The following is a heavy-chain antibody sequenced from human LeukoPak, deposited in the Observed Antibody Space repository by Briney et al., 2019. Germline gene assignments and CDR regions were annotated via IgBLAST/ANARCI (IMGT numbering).Heavy chain of an antibody. CDR1: GGSISSSSYY. V-gene: IGHV4-39*01. J-gene: IGHJ4*02. D-gene: IGHD1-26*01. CDR3: ARRRVGDLFNY. CDR2: IYYSGST. Sequence: SETLSLTCTVSGGSISSSSYYWGWIRQPPGKGLEWIGSIYYSGSTYYNPSLKSRVTISVDTSKNQFSLKLSSVTAADTAVYYCARRRVGDLFNYWGQGTLVTVSS.